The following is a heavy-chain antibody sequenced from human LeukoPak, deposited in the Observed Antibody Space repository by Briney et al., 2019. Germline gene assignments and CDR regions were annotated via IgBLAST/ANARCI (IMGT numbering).Heavy chain of an antibody. CDR2: INPSGGST. V-gene: IGHV1-46*01. Sequence: ASVNVSCKSSGYTFTIYYMHGVRQAPTQAREGMGIINPSGGSTSYAQKFQGRVTMTRDTSTSTVYMEPSSLRSEDMAVYYCARSNYVGPPFDYWGQGTLVTVSS. CDR1: GYTFTIYY. D-gene: IGHD1-7*01. J-gene: IGHJ4*02. CDR3: ARSNYVGPPFDY.